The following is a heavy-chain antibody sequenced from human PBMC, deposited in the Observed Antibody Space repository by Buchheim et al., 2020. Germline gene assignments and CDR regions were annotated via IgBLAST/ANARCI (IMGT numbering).Heavy chain of an antibody. CDR2: ISYDGSNK. J-gene: IGHJ4*02. CDR3: AHLPGGRRTAAELFDY. V-gene: IGHV3-30*03. Sequence: VQLVESGGGVVQPGRSLRLSCAASGFTFSSYGMHWVRQAPGKGLEWVAVISYDGSNKYYADSVKGRFTISSDNSKNTLYLQMNSLRAEDTAVYYCAHLPGGRRTAAELFDYWGQGTL. CDR1: GFTFSSYG. D-gene: IGHD3-16*01.